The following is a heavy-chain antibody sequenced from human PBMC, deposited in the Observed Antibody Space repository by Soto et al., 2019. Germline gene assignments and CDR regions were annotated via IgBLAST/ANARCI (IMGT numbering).Heavy chain of an antibody. CDR2: SSYGGIT. J-gene: IGHJ4*02. CDR1: GGCMSDYY. CDR3: ERARKATYITGGFDS. V-gene: IGHV4-59*01. Sequence: ETLSLTCIVSGGCMSDYYWSWIRQSPEKGLEYIAYSSYGGITNLNGALNGRVTMSIDTSKNQFSLKATSLTAADTAVYYCERARKATYITGGFDSWGQGTLVTVSS. D-gene: IGHD3-3*01.